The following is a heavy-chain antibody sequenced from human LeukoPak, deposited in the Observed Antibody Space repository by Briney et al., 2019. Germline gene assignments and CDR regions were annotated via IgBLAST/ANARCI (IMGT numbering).Heavy chain of an antibody. Sequence: ASETLSLTCAVYGGSFSGYYWSWIRQPPVKGLEWIGEINHSGSTNYNPSLKSRVTISVDTSKNQFSLKLSSVTAADTAVYYCARGRYYYDSSGYYYPSKVCYWFDPWGQGTLVTVSS. J-gene: IGHJ5*02. CDR2: INHSGST. V-gene: IGHV4-34*01. CDR1: GGSFSGYY. D-gene: IGHD3-22*01. CDR3: ARGRYYYDSSGYYYPSKVCYWFDP.